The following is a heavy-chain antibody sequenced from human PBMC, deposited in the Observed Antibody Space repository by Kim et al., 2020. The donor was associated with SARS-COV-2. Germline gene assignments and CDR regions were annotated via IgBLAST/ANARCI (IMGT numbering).Heavy chain of an antibody. CDR2: ISWNSGSI. CDR1: GFTFDDYA. Sequence: GGSLRLSCAVSGFTFDDYAMHWVRQAPGKGLEWVSGISWNSGSIGYADSVKGRFTISRDNAKNSLYLQMNSLRAEDTALYYCAKGGVAAAGKGWLDPWGQGTLVTVSS. J-gene: IGHJ5*02. CDR3: AKGGVAAAGKGWLDP. V-gene: IGHV3-9*01. D-gene: IGHD6-13*01.